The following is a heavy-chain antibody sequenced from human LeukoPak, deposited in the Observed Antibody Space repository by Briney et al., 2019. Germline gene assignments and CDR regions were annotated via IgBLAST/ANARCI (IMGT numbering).Heavy chain of an antibody. CDR1: GVLFSNYW. CDR3: ARGPSGYHNT. CDR2: INRDGSST. D-gene: IGHD5-12*01. J-gene: IGHJ4*02. V-gene: IGHV3-74*01. Sequence: GGSLRLSCAASGVLFSNYWMHWVRQAPGKGLVWVSRINRDGSSTSYADSVKGRFTISRDNSKNTLYLQMNSLRAEDTAVYYCARGPSGYHNTGGQGTLVTVSS.